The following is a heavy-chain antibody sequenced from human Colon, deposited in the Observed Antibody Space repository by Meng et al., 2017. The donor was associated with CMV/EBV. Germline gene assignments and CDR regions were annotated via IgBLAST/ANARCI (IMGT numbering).Heavy chain of an antibody. J-gene: IGHJ6*02. CDR3: ARGGGLYWVHYYSSLHV. Sequence: SETLSLTCTVSGGSISSYYWSWIRQPPGKGLEWSGYIYYSGSTNYNPSLKSRVTISVDTSKNQFSLKLSSVTAADTAVYYCARGGGLYWVHYYSSLHVWGPGTTVTVSS. CDR2: IYYSGST. CDR1: GGSISSYY. D-gene: IGHD2-15*01. V-gene: IGHV4-59*01.